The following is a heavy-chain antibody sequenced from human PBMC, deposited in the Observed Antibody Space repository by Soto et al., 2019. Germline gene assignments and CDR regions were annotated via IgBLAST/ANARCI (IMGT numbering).Heavy chain of an antibody. CDR2: ISGTGGST. J-gene: IGHJ4*02. CDR3: AKGRLGGNFDY. Sequence: PGGSLRLSCAASGFTLNNYAMNWVRQAPGKGLEWVATISGTGGSTYYADSVKGRFTISRDNSKNTLYLQMNSLRVEDTAVYYCAKGRLGGNFDYWGQGTQVTVSS. V-gene: IGHV3-23*01. CDR1: GFTLNNYA.